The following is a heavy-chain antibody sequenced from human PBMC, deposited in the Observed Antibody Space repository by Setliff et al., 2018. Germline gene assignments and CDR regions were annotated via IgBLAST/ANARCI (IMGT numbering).Heavy chain of an antibody. CDR1: GYSISSGFS. Sequence: SETLSLTCAVSGYSISSGFSWAWIRQSPGKGLEWIGRILFSGDTYYNPSLNSRVTISADTSKNQFSLNLSSVTAADTAVYYCARDNRARHYMDVWGKGTTVTVYS. V-gene: IGHV4-38-2*02. J-gene: IGHJ6*03. CDR3: ARDNRARHYMDV. CDR2: ILFSGDT. D-gene: IGHD3-10*01.